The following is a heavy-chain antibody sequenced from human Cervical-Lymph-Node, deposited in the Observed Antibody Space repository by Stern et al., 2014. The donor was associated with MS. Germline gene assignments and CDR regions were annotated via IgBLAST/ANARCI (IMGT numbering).Heavy chain of an antibody. J-gene: IGHJ4*02. Sequence: VQLEESGPGLVKPSGTLSLTCTVSGGSVSSGTYYWCWLRPPPGKGLEWIGYIYYSGSSHYNPFLERLVTISVDTSNNQFHLQLSSVAAADAAVYYCARAPYGGGPFDYWGQGTLVTVSS. CDR2: IYYSGSS. CDR3: ARAPYGGGPFDY. CDR1: GGSVSSGTYY. V-gene: IGHV4-61*01. D-gene: IGHD4-23*01.